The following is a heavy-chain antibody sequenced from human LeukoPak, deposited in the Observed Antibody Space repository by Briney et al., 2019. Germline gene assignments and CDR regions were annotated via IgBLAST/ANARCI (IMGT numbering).Heavy chain of an antibody. V-gene: IGHV4-38-2*02. J-gene: IGHJ5*02. CDR2: IYHSGST. D-gene: IGHD2-15*01. Sequence: SETLSLTCTISGGYISGYYWGWIRQPPGKGLEWIGSIYHSGSTYYNPSLKSRVTISVDTSKNQFSLKLSSVTAADTAVYYCARGRGVAVVAAIVYGDWFDPWGQGTLVTVSS. CDR1: GGYISGYY. CDR3: ARGRGVAVVAAIVYGDWFDP.